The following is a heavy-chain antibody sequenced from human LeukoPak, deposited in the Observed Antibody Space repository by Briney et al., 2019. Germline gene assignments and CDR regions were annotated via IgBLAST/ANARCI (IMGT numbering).Heavy chain of an antibody. Sequence: ASVKVSCKASGYTFTSYDINWVRQATGQGLEWMGWMNPNSGNTNYAQKLQGRVTMTTDTSTSTAYMELRSLRSDDTAVYYCARDIKRSRARWENLGFNPWGQGTLVTVSS. V-gene: IGHV1-18*01. D-gene: IGHD1-14*01. J-gene: IGHJ5*02. CDR1: GYTFTSYD. CDR2: MNPNSGNT. CDR3: ARDIKRSRARWENLGFNP.